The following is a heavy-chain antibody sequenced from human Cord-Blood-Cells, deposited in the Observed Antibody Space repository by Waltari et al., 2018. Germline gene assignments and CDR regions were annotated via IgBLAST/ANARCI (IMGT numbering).Heavy chain of an antibody. Sequence: QVQLQESGPGLVKPSQTLSLTCTVSGGSISRGGYYWSWIRQHPGKGLEWIGYIYYSGSTYYNPSLKSRVTISVDTSKNQFSLKLSSVTAADTAVYYCARVSVVVVAATPYFDYWGQGTLVTVSS. CDR2: IYYSGST. D-gene: IGHD2-15*01. J-gene: IGHJ4*02. V-gene: IGHV4-31*03. CDR3: ARVSVVVVAATPYFDY. CDR1: GGSISRGGYY.